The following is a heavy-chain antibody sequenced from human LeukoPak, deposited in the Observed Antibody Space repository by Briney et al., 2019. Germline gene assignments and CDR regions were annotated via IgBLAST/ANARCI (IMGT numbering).Heavy chain of an antibody. D-gene: IGHD2-2*01. J-gene: IGHJ4*02. V-gene: IGHV5-51*01. CDR3: TRVGGTVVVPAAIDY. CDR1: GYSFTSNW. Sequence: GESLKISCQASGYSFTSNWIAWVRQTPGKGLEWMGIICPGDSDTRYRPSFQGQVTISADKSISTAWLQWSSLKASDTAMYYCTRVGGTVVVPAAIDYWGQGTLVTVSS. CDR2: ICPGDSDT.